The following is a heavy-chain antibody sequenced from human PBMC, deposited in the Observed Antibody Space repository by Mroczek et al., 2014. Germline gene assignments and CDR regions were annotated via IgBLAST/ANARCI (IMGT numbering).Heavy chain of an antibody. CDR1: GGSISSYY. CDR2: IYYSGST. CDR3: ARGDSGIDY. J-gene: IGHJ4*02. V-gene: IGHV4-59*01. D-gene: IGHD3-10*01. Sequence: QVQLQQWGPGLVKPSETLSLTCTVSGGSISSYYWSWIRQPPGKGLEWIGYIYYSGSTNYNPSLKSRVTISVDTSKNQFSLKLSSVTAADTAVYYCARGDSGIDYWGQGTLVTVSS.